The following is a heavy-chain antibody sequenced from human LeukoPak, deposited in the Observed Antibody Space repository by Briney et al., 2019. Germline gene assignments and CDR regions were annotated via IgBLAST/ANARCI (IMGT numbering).Heavy chain of an antibody. Sequence: ASVKVSCKASGYTFTSYGISWVRQAPGQGLEWMGWISAYNGNTNYAQKLQGRVTMTTDTSTSTAYMELRSLRSDDTAVYYCASPYCSGSTCYAHDAFDIWGQGTMVTVSS. V-gene: IGHV1-18*01. CDR1: GYTFTSYG. D-gene: IGHD2-15*01. J-gene: IGHJ3*02. CDR2: ISAYNGNT. CDR3: ASPYCSGSTCYAHDAFDI.